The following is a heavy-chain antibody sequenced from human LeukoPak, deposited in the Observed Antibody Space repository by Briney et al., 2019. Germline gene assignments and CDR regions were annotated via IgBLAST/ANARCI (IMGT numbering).Heavy chain of an antibody. CDR1: GGSISSGDYY. J-gene: IGHJ4*02. D-gene: IGHD2-2*01. CDR2: IYYSGST. CDR3: ARELGYCSSTSCFGY. Sequence: LSQTLSLTCTVSGGSISSGDYYWSWIRQPPGKGLEWIGYIYYSGSTYYNPSLKSRVTISVDTSKNQFSLRLSSVTAAGTAVYYCARELGYCSSTSCFGYWGQGTLVTVSS. V-gene: IGHV4-30-4*08.